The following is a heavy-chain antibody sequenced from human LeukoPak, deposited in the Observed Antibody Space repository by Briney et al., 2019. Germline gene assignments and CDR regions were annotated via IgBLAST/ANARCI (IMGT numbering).Heavy chain of an antibody. CDR3: ARGDSSGWEIDY. CDR2: IYYSGST. Sequence: SETLSLTCTVSGGSINSYYWSWIRQPPGKGLEWIGYIYYSGSTNYNPSLKSRVTISVDTSKNQFSLKLSSVTAADTAVYYCARGDSSGWEIDYWGQGTLVTVSS. CDR1: GGSINSYY. D-gene: IGHD6-19*01. J-gene: IGHJ4*02. V-gene: IGHV4-59*01.